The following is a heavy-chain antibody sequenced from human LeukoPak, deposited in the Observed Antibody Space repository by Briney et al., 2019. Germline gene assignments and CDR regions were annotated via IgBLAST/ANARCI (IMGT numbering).Heavy chain of an antibody. D-gene: IGHD6-13*01. CDR1: GGSFNDYY. CDR3: ARLVSQTEPRFDS. CDR2: INHSESS. Sequence: SETLSLTCAVYGGSFNDYYWTWIRQPPGRGLEWIGEINHSESSNYNPSLKSRVTILVDTSKNQFSLKLNSVTAAGTAVYYCARLVSQTEPRFDSWGQGTLVTVSS. V-gene: IGHV4-34*01. J-gene: IGHJ4*02.